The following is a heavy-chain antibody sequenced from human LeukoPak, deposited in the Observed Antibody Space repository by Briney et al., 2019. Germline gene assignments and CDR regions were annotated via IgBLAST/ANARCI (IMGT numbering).Heavy chain of an antibody. CDR1: GGSISSYY. CDR2: IYYSGST. J-gene: IGHJ6*02. CDR3: ARGEIFGVVTYPYYYYYGMDV. D-gene: IGHD3-3*01. V-gene: IGHV4-59*12. Sequence: SETLSLTCTVSGGSISSYYWSWIRQPPGKGLEWIGYIYYSGSTNYNPSLKSRVTISVDTSKNQFSLKLSSVTAADTAVYYCARGEIFGVVTYPYYYYYGMDVWGQGTTVTVSS.